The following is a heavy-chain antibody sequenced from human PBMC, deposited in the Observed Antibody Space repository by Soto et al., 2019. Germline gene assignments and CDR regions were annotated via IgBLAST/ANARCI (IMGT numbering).Heavy chain of an antibody. CDR3: ARPTVALQY. V-gene: IGHV3-74*01. CDR1: GFTFSSYW. D-gene: IGHD4-17*01. Sequence: EVQLVESGGGLVQPGGSLRLSCAASGFTFSSYWMHWVRQAPGKGLVWVARINPDGSDTIYADSVKGRFTISRDNAKNTLYLQMSSLQADDTAVYYCARPTVALQYWGQGTLVAVSS. CDR2: INPDGSDT. J-gene: IGHJ4*02.